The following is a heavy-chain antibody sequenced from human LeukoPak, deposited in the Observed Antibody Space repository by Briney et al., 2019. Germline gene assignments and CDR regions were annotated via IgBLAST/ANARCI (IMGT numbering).Heavy chain of an antibody. CDR2: ISAYNGNT. D-gene: IGHD3-10*01. CDR1: GYTFTSYG. CDR3: ERGILWFGDFLDY. J-gene: IGHJ4*02. V-gene: IGHV1-18*01. Sequence: ASVNVSCKASGYTFTSYGISWVRQAPGQGLEWMGSISAYNGNTNYAQKLKGRVTMTTDTSTSTAYMQLRSLRSDDTAVYYCERGILWFGDFLDYWGQGTLVTVSS.